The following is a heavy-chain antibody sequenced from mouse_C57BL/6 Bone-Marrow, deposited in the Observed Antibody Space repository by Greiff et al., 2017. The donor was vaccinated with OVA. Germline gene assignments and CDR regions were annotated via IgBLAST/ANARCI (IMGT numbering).Heavy chain of an antibody. J-gene: IGHJ3*01. CDR2: IGPENGDT. D-gene: IGHD2-4*01. CDR1: GFNIKDYY. Sequence: VHVKQSGAELVRPGASVKLSCTASGFNIKDYYMHWVKQRPEQGLEWIGWIGPENGDTEYASKFQGKATITADTSSNTAYLQLSSLTSEDTAVYYCAIWGDYDVGFAYWGQGTLVTVSA. V-gene: IGHV14-4*01. CDR3: AIWGDYDVGFAY.